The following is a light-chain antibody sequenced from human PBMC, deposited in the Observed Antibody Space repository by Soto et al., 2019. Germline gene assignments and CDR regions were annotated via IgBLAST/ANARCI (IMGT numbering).Light chain of an antibody. V-gene: IGLV1-51*01. CDR2: DNN. CDR3: GTWDSSLNAYV. CDR1: SSNIGNNY. J-gene: IGLJ1*01. Sequence: QSVLTQPPSVSAAPGQKVTISCSGSSSNIGNNYVSWYRQLPGTAPKLLIYDNNKRPSGIPDRFSDSKSGTSATLAITGLQTGGEADYYCGTWDSSLNAYVFGTGTKVTAL.